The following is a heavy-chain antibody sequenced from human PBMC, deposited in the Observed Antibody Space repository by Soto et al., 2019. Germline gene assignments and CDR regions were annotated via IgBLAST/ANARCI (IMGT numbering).Heavy chain of an antibody. D-gene: IGHD6-19*01. CDR1: GFTFSSYA. Sequence: GGSLRLSCAASGFTFSSYAMHWVRQAPGKGLEWVAVISYDGSNKYYADSVKGRFTISRDNSKNTLYLQMNSLRAEDTAVYYCARDLGPLKYSSGNDYWGQGTLVTVSS. CDR3: ARDLGPLKYSSGNDY. V-gene: IGHV3-30-3*01. CDR2: ISYDGSNK. J-gene: IGHJ4*02.